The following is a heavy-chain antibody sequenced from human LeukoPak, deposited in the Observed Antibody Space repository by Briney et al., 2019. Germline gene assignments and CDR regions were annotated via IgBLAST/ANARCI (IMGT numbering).Heavy chain of an antibody. V-gene: IGHV3-11*06. Sequence: PGGSLRLSCAASGFTFSDYYMSWTRQAPGKGLEWVSYITSSSSYTNYAESVKGRFTISRDNAKTSLYLQMNSLRAEDTAVYYCARGPVDRVATITWYFDLWGRGTLVTVSS. CDR1: GFTFSDYY. CDR2: ITSSSSYT. CDR3: ARGPVDRVATITWYFDL. D-gene: IGHD5-12*01. J-gene: IGHJ2*01.